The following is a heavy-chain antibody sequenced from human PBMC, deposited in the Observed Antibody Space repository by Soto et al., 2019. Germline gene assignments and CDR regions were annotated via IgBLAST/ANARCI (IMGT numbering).Heavy chain of an antibody. V-gene: IGHV1-69*02. CDR3: ASDGCGDYLPSDY. Sequence: QVQLVQSGAEVKKPGSSVKVSCKASGGTFSSYTISWVRQAPGQGLEWMGRIIPILGIANYAQKFQGRVTITADKSTSTGYMELSSLRSEDTAVYYCASDGCGDYLPSDYWGEGTLVTVSS. J-gene: IGHJ4*02. D-gene: IGHD4-17*01. CDR1: GGTFSSYT. CDR2: IIPILGIA.